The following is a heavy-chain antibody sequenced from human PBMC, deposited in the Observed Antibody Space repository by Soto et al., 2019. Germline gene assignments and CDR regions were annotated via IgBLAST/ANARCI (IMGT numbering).Heavy chain of an antibody. CDR3: ARVYSSSWTGWFDP. CDR1: GGSISSGGYS. D-gene: IGHD6-13*01. V-gene: IGHV4-30-2*01. CDR2: IYHSGST. Sequence: SETLSLTCAVSGGSISSGGYSWSWIRQPPGKGLEWIGYIYHSGSTYYNPSLKSRVTISVDRSKNQFSLKLSSVTAADTAVYYCARVYSSSWTGWFDPWGQGTLVTVSS. J-gene: IGHJ5*02.